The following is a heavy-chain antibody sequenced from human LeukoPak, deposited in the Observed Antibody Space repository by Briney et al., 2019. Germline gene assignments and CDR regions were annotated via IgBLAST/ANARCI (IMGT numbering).Heavy chain of an antibody. CDR2: IYSGGST. CDR3: AREKRTPSYYYMDV. Sequence: PGGSLRLSCAASGFTVSSNYMSWVRQAPGKGLEWVSVIYSGGSTYYADSVKGRFTISRDNSKNTRYLQMNSLRAEDTAVYYCAREKRTPSYYYMDVWGKGTTVTVSS. CDR1: GFTVSSNY. J-gene: IGHJ6*03. V-gene: IGHV3-66*02.